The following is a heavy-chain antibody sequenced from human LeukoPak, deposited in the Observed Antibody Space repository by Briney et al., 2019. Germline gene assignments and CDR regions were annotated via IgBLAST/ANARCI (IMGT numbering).Heavy chain of an antibody. CDR2: IKHSGST. D-gene: IGHD5-12*01. Sequence: SETLSLTCAVYGGSFSGYYWSWIRQPPGKGLEWIGEIKHSGSTNYNPSLKSRVTISVDTSKNQFSLKLSSVTAADTAVYYCARGGPATAYDYWGQGTLVTVSS. V-gene: IGHV4-34*01. J-gene: IGHJ4*02. CDR1: GGSFSGYY. CDR3: ARGGPATAYDY.